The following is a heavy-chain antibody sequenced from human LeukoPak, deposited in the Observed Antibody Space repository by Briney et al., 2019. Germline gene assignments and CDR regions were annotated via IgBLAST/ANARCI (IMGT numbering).Heavy chain of an antibody. V-gene: IGHV4-59*01. CDR1: GGTISSYY. D-gene: IGHD1-26*01. CDR3: ARHSGSYYGWYFDL. Sequence: SETLSLTCTVSGGTISSYYWSWIRQPPGKGLEWIGYIYYSGSTNYNPSLKSRVTISVDTSKNQFSLKLSSVTAADTAVYYCARHSGSYYGWYFDLWGRGTLVSVSS. J-gene: IGHJ2*01. CDR2: IYYSGST.